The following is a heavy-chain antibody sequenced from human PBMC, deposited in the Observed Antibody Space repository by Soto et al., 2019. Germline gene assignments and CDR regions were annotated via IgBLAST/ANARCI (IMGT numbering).Heavy chain of an antibody. D-gene: IGHD1-1*01. CDR3: AHRVGLQCNWYGGYLDF. CDR1: GFSLATSGVG. V-gene: IGHV2-5*02. J-gene: IGHJ4*02. Sequence: QVTLEESGPTRVKPTQPLTLTCTFSGFSLATSGVGVGWLRQPSGKALERLALIYWDDDKRYSPSLRSRLTVTKVTSTLRVVLTMTNMDPVGTATFFCAHRVGLQCNWYGGYLDFRGQGALVTVSS. CDR2: IYWDDDK.